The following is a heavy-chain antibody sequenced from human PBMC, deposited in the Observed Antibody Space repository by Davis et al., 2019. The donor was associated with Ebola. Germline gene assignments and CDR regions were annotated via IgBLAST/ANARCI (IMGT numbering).Heavy chain of an antibody. V-gene: IGHV3-23*01. CDR1: GFSFNHYA. J-gene: IGHJ4*02. CDR3: VKDSRGYNQPFDY. CDR2: IGGGGDDT. D-gene: IGHD3-10*01. Sequence: PGGSLRLSCGPSGFSFNHYAMSWVRQAPGKGLEWVSLIGGGGDDTYYPDSVKGRFTISRDNSRSMLFLQMNSLRAEDTAVYYCVKDSRGYNQPFDYWGQGTLVTVSS.